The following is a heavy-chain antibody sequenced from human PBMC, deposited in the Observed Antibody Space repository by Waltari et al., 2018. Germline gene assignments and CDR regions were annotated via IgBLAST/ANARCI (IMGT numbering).Heavy chain of an antibody. D-gene: IGHD3-3*01. Sequence: EVQLVESGGGLVQPGGSLRLSCAASGFTFSSYWMSWVRQAPGKGLEWVANIKKDGSEKYYVDSVKCRFTIARDNAKNSLYLEMKSLRAEDTAVYYCARDVKSGWDDFWIGYYGPPPPYYYYYMDVWGQGTTVTVSS. CDR1: GFTFSSYW. V-gene: IGHV3-7*01. CDR3: ARDVKSGWDDFWIGYYGPPPPYYYYYMDV. CDR2: IKKDGSEK. J-gene: IGHJ6*03.